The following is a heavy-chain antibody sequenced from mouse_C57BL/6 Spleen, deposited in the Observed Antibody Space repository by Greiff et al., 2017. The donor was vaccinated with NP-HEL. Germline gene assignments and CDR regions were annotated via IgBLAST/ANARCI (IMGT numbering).Heavy chain of an antibody. D-gene: IGHD2-4*01. V-gene: IGHV1-81*01. Sequence: QVQLQQSGAELARPGASVKLSCKASGYTFTSYGISWVKQRTGQGLEWIGEIYPRSGNTYYNEKFKGKATLTADKSSSTAYMGLRSLTSEDSAIYFCARRGDCYDYDGGTFYAMDYWGQGTSVTVSS. CDR3: ARRGDCYDYDGGTFYAMDY. J-gene: IGHJ4*01. CDR2: IYPRSGNT. CDR1: GYTFTSYG.